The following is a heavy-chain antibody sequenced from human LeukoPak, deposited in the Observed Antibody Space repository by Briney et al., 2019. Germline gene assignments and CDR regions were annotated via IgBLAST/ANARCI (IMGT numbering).Heavy chain of an antibody. D-gene: IGHD3-22*01. CDR1: GDSVSRSDSY. J-gene: IGHJ1*01. V-gene: IGHV4-39*01. CDR3: ARRRYYDSSGYLE. CDR2: IYYSGRT. Sequence: SEILSLTCTIFGDSVSRSDSYWDWIRQPPGKGLERIGTIYYSGRTYYSPSLKSRVTLSVDMSNNQFSLTLSSVTAADTALYFCARRRYYDSSGYLEWGQGTLVTVSS.